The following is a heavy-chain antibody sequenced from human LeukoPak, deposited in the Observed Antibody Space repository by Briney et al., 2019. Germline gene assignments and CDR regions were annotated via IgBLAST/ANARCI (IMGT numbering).Heavy chain of an antibody. Sequence: PSETLSLTCTVSGGSISSYYWSWMRQPPGKGLEWIGYIYYSGSTNYNPSLKSRVTISVDTSKNQFSLKLSSVTAADTAVYYCARQPLVGAGYFDYWGQGTLVTVSS. D-gene: IGHD1-26*01. CDR1: GGSISSYY. V-gene: IGHV4-59*08. J-gene: IGHJ4*02. CDR2: IYYSGST. CDR3: ARQPLVGAGYFDY.